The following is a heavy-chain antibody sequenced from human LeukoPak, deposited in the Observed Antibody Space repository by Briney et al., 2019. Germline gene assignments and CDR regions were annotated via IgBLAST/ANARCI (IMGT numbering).Heavy chain of an antibody. J-gene: IGHJ4*02. CDR1: GGSFSGYY. CDR2: IYYSGST. Sequence: SETLCLTCAVYGGSFSGYYWSWIRQPPGKGLEWIGYIYYSGSTNYNPSLKSRVTISVDTSKNQFSLKLSSVTAADTAVYYCARLVQFSLDYWGQGTLVTVSS. V-gene: IGHV4-59*08. CDR3: ARLVQFSLDY. D-gene: IGHD3-10*02.